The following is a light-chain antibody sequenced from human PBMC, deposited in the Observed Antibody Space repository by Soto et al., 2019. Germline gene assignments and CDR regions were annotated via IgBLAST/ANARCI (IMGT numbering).Light chain of an antibody. CDR2: GAS. CDR1: QSVSSN. Sequence: EIVMRQSPATLSVSPGERATLSCRASQSVSSNLAWYQQKPGQAPRLLIYGASTRATGIPARFSGSGSGTEFTLTISSLQSEDFAVYYCQQYGSSTRTFGQGTKVDIK. V-gene: IGKV3-15*01. CDR3: QQYGSSTRT. J-gene: IGKJ1*01.